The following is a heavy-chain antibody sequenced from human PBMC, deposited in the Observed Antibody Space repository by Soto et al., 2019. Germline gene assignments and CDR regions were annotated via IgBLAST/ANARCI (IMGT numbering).Heavy chain of an antibody. CDR3: ARVVLDYDFWSGYHEYYYYMDV. D-gene: IGHD3-3*01. CDR1: GFTFSNYA. V-gene: IGHV4-59*01. J-gene: IGHJ6*03. CDR2: IYYSGST. Sequence: GSLRLSCTASGFTFSNYAMSWIRQPPGKGLEWIGYIYYSGSTNYNPSLKSRVTISVDTSKNQFSLKLSSVTAADTAVYYCARVVLDYDFWSGYHEYYYYMDVWGKGTTVTVSS.